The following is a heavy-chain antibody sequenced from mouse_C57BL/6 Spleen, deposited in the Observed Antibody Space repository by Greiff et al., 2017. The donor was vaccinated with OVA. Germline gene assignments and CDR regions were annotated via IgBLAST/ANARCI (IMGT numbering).Heavy chain of an antibody. CDR1: GYAFSSYW. Sequence: VQLVESGAELVRPGASVTISCKASGYAFSSYWMHWVKQRPGKGLEWIGQIYPEDGDTNYNGKFTGTATLTAAKSSSPAYMQLSSLTSEDAAVYICAKSSTFDDWGQDATLTVSS. D-gene: IGHD1-1*01. V-gene: IGHV1-80*01. CDR2: IYPEDGDT. CDR3: AKSSTFDD. J-gene: IGHJ2*01.